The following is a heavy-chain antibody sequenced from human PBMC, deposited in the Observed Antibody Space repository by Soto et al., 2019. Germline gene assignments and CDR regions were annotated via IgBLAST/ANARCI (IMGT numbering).Heavy chain of an antibody. D-gene: IGHD3-9*01. CDR2: VRGTASRT. Sequence: GGSLRLSCAGSGFTPITTPLSWCRHPPGKALEWVTPVRGTASRTYYLDSVKCRFFISSDDAKNTVTLQMNNLKLDETAVYSCATPFRYFDNWGQGTRVTVSS. CDR1: GFTPITTP. CDR3: ATPFRYFDN. V-gene: IGHV3-23*01. J-gene: IGHJ4*02.